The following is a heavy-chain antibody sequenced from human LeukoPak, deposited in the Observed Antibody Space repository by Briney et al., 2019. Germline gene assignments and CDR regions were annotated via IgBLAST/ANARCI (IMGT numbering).Heavy chain of an antibody. CDR2: INTNTGNP. J-gene: IGHJ4*02. D-gene: IGHD3-22*01. V-gene: IGHV7-4-1*02. CDR1: GYTFTSYA. Sequence: ASVKVSCKASGYTFTSYAMNWVRQAPGQGLEWMGWINTNTGNPTYAQGFTGRFVFSLDTSVSTAYLQISSLKAEDTAVYYCARAPEAPYYYDSSGYLPAFDYWGQGTLVTVSS. CDR3: ARAPEAPYYYDSSGYLPAFDY.